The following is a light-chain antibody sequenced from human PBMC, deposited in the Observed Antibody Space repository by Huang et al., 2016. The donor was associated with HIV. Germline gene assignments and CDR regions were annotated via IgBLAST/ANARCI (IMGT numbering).Light chain of an antibody. CDR2: SAS. CDR3: QRYDTAPRA. CDR1: QDIGNF. Sequence: DIQMTQSPPSLSASQGVRVTLTCRASQDIGNFLAWVQQKPGGIPKLLIYSASTLQMGVPSRFSGRGSGTEFTLTITNLQPEDVATYYCQRYDTAPRAFGPGTKVDIK. V-gene: IGKV1-27*01. J-gene: IGKJ1*01.